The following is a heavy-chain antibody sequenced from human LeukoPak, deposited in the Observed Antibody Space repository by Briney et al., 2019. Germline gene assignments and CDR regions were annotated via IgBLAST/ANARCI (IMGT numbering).Heavy chain of an antibody. V-gene: IGHV4-59*01. CDR2: IYYSGST. CDR3: ARARGEAARLSFDY. CDR1: GGSMSSYY. Sequence: PSETLSLTCTVSGGSMSSYYWSWIRQPPGKGLEWIGYIYYSGSTNYNPSLKSRVTISVDTSKNQFSLKLSSVTAADTAVYYCARARGEAARLSFDYWGQGTLVTVSS. D-gene: IGHD6-6*01. J-gene: IGHJ4*02.